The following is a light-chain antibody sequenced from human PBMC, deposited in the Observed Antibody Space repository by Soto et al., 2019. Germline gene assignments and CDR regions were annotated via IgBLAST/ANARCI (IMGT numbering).Light chain of an antibody. CDR1: SNSKNS. CDR2: WAS. Sequence: DIVMTQSPDSLAVSMGERAPINCKSSSNSKNSLAWYQQKPGQPPKLLITWASTRESGVPDRISGSGSETDFTLTISSLQAEDVAVYYCHQYYSTPWTFGQGTKVEIK. J-gene: IGKJ1*01. V-gene: IGKV4-1*01. CDR3: HQYYSTPWT.